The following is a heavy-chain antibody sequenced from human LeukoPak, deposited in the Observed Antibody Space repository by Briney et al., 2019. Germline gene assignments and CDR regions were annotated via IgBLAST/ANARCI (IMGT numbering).Heavy chain of an antibody. CDR3: ARGSWELIVGMDV. J-gene: IGHJ6*02. Sequence: SETLSLTCAVYGGSFSGYYWSWIRQPPGKGLEWIGEINHSGSTNYNPSLKSRVTISVDTSKNQFSLKLSSVTAADTAVYYCARGSWELIVGMDVWGQGTTVTVSS. V-gene: IGHV4-34*01. CDR1: GGSFSGYY. D-gene: IGHD1-26*01. CDR2: INHSGST.